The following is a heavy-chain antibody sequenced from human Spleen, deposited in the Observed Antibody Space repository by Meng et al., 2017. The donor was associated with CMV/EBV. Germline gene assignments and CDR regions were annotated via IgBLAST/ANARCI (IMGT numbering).Heavy chain of an antibody. Sequence: SVKVSCKASGGTFSSYVFTWVRQAPGQGLEWMGGIIPIFGTTNYAQKFQGRVTITTDESTSTAYMELISLRSEETAVYYCATERGGDGMDVWGQGTTVTVSS. CDR2: IIPIFGTT. CDR3: ATERGGDGMDV. J-gene: IGHJ6*02. V-gene: IGHV1-69*05. D-gene: IGHD3-16*01. CDR1: GGTFSSYV.